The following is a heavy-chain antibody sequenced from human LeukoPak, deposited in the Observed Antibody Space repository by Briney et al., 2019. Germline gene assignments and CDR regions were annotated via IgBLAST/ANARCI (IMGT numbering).Heavy chain of an antibody. CDR1: GGSISSYY. CDR3: AREVHYYDSSGSYDY. Sequence: SETLSLTCTVSGGSISSYYWSWIRQPPGKGLEWIGYIYYSGSTNYNPSLKSRVTISVDTSKNQFSLKLSSVTAADTAVYYCAREVHYYDSSGSYDYWGQGTLVTVSS. D-gene: IGHD3-22*01. CDR2: IYYSGST. V-gene: IGHV4-59*12. J-gene: IGHJ4*02.